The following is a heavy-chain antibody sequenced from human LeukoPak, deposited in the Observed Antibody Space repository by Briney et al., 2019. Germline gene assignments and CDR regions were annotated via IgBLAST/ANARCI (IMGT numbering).Heavy chain of an antibody. CDR2: FDPEDGET. Sequence: ASVTVSCKVSGYTLTELSMHWVRQAPGKGLEWMGGFDPEDGETIYAQKFQGRVTMTEDTSTDTAYMELSSLRSEDTAVYYCATLGAYCGGDCSQWGQGTLVTVSS. CDR3: ATLGAYCGGDCSQ. D-gene: IGHD2-21*02. V-gene: IGHV1-24*01. CDR1: GYTLTELS. J-gene: IGHJ4*02.